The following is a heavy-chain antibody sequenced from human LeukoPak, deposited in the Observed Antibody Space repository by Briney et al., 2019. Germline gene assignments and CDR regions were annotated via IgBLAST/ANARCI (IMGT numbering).Heavy chain of an antibody. CDR2: IYHSGST. CDR1: GYSTSSGYH. J-gene: IGHJ5*01. CDR3: ARDNGGFGELPSWFDT. D-gene: IGHD3-10*01. V-gene: IGHV4-38-2*01. Sequence: PETLCLTCAVSGYSTSSGYHWGWIRKPPGRGLEWTEIIYHSGSTHSNPSLKSRVTISVDTTQNQLSLNMSSVSAADTAVYYCARDNGGFGELPSWFDTWGYGSLGTVSS.